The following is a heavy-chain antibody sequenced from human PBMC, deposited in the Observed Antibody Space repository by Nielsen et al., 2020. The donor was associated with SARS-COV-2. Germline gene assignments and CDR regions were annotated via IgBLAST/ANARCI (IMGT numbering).Heavy chain of an antibody. CDR2: TYYRSKWYN. Sequence: SETLSLTCAISGDSVSSNSAAWNWIRQSPSRGLEWLGRTYYRSKWYNDYAVSVKSRITINPDTSKNQFSLQLSSVTAADTAVYYCARGADYVKRWFDPWGQGTLVTVSS. CDR1: GDSVSSNSAA. CDR3: ARGADYVKRWFDP. D-gene: IGHD3-16*01. V-gene: IGHV6-1*01. J-gene: IGHJ5*02.